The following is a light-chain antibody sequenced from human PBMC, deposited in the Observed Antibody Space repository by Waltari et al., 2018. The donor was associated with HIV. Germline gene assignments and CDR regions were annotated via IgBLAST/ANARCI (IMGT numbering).Light chain of an antibody. Sequence: SYELTQPSSVSVSPGQTTRITCSGDVLAKSYARWFQQKPVPAPVEMIYKDNERPSGIPELFSGSSSGTTVTLTISGAQIEDDADYYWYSAADNMGVFGGGTKLTVL. J-gene: IGLJ3*02. CDR1: VLAKSY. CDR2: KDN. CDR3: YSAADNMGV. V-gene: IGLV3-27*01.